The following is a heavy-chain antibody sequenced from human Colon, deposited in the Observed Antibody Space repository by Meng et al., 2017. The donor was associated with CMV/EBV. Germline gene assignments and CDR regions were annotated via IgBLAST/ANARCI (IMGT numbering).Heavy chain of an antibody. D-gene: IGHD3-3*01. V-gene: IGHV3-23*01. J-gene: IGHJ6*02. CDR2: ISGSGAST. CDR1: GFALSTYD. Sequence: GGSLRLSCATSGFALSTYDMSWVRQAPGKGLEWVSGISGSGASTYYADSVKGRFTISRDKSTNTLHLQMNGLRAEDTAVYYCARVEDFRSGHYGMDVWGQGTAVTVSS. CDR3: ARVEDFRSGHYGMDV.